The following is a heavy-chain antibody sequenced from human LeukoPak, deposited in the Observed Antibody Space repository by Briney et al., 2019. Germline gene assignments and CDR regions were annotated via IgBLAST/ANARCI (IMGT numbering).Heavy chain of an antibody. Sequence: SETLSLTCAVYGGSFSGYYWSWIRQPPGKGLEWIGEINHSGSTNYNPSLKSRVTISVDTSKNQFSLKLSSVTAADTAVSYCARRAKAARPLNYWGQGTLVTVSS. D-gene: IGHD6-6*01. CDR1: GGSFSGYY. CDR2: INHSGST. CDR3: ARRAKAARPLNY. V-gene: IGHV4-34*01. J-gene: IGHJ4*02.